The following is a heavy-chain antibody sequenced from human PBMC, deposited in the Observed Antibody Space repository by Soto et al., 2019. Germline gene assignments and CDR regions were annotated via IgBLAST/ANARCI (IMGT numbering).Heavy chain of an antibody. CDR1: GDSITSNYW. CDR2: VFRSGAV. V-gene: IGHV4-4*02. Sequence: SETLSLTCAVSGDSITSNYWWSWVRQPPGKGLEWIGEVFRSGAVNYNPSLKSRVTISLDKSNNQFSLTLTSVTAADTAIYYCARNPFDYWGQGTLVTVSS. CDR3: ARNPFDY. J-gene: IGHJ4*02.